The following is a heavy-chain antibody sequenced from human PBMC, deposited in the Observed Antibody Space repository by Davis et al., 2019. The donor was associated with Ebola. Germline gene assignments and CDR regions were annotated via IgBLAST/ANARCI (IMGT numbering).Heavy chain of an antibody. V-gene: IGHV4-39*07. CDR3: ARKYNVNWFDP. J-gene: IGHJ5*02. Sequence: SETLSLTCTVSGGSISSSSYYWGWIRQPPGKGLEWIGEINHSGSTNYNPSLKSRVTISVDTSKNQFSLKLSSVPAADTAVYYCARKYNVNWFDPWGQGTLVTVSS. D-gene: IGHD1-14*01. CDR1: GGSISSSSYY. CDR2: INHSGST.